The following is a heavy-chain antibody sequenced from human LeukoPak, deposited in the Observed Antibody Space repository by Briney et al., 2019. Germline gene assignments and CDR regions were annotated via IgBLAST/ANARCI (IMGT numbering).Heavy chain of an antibody. V-gene: IGHV1-2*02. CDR2: INLNSGGT. CDR1: GYTFTGYY. D-gene: IGHD6-13*01. Sequence: ASVKVSCKASGYTFTGYYMHWVRQAPGQGLEWMGWINLNSGGTNYAQKFQDRVTMTRDTSISTAYMELSRLRSDDTAVYYCARGGGLAAAGTDYYYYYMDVWGKGTTVTISS. J-gene: IGHJ6*03. CDR3: ARGGGLAAAGTDYYYYYMDV.